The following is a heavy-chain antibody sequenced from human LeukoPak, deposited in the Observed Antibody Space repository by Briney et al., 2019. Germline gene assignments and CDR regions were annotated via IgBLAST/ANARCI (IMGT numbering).Heavy chain of an antibody. CDR1: GASFNSDDQY. V-gene: IGHV4-31*03. D-gene: IGHD1-26*01. CDR3: ARQNSGSYYCLDY. CDR2: IHPSGML. Sequence: PSQTLSLTCTVSGASFNSDDQYWNWIRQSPGKGLEWIGSIHPSGMLYNNPSLESRVTMSRDTSKNQFSLKLSSVTAADTAVYYCARQNSGSYYCLDYWGQGTLVTVSS. J-gene: IGHJ4*02.